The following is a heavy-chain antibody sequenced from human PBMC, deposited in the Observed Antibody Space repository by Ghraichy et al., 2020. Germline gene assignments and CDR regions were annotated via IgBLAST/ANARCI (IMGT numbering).Heavy chain of an antibody. CDR1: GVLIDRYY. D-gene: IGHD2-8*01. CDR2: IYYSGP. CDR3: ARGQTNRPTDAYDI. V-gene: IGHV4-59*01. J-gene: IGHJ3*02. Sequence: GSLRLSCHVSGVLIDRYYWTWIQRPPGKGLEWLGHIYYSGPTYNPSLKSRVSVSLDFSKNQFSLNLDSVTAADTAVYYCARGQTNRPTDAYDIWGQGTVVTVSS.